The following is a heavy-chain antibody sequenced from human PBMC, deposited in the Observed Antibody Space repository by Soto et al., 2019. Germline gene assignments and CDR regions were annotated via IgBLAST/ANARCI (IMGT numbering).Heavy chain of an antibody. CDR3: AKLGSGYYTGLYFDY. V-gene: IGHV3-7*03. D-gene: IGHD3-3*01. J-gene: IGHJ4*02. CDR2: IKEDGSEK. CDR1: GFTFSRYW. Sequence: GGSLRLSCAASGFTFSRYWMSWVRQAPGKGLEWVANIKEDGSEKNDVDSVKGRFTISRDNTKSSLYLQMSSLRAEDTAVYYCAKLGSGYYTGLYFDYWGQGTLVTVSS.